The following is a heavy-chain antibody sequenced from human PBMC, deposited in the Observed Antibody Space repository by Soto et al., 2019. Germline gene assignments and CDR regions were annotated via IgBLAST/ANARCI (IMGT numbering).Heavy chain of an antibody. CDR2: IYYSGST. V-gene: IGHV4-39*01. CDR3: ASLPYYYDSSP. Sequence: TSETLSLTCTVSGGSISSSSYYWGWIRQPPGKGLEWIGSIYYSGSTYYNPSLKSRVTISVDTSKNQFSLKLSSVTAADTAVYYCASLPYYYDSSPWGQGTLVTVSS. J-gene: IGHJ5*02. CDR1: GGSISSSSYY. D-gene: IGHD3-22*01.